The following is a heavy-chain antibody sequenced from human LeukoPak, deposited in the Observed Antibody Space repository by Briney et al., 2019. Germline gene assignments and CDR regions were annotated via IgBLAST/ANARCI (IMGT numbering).Heavy chain of an antibody. Sequence: GGSLRLSCAASGFTFSSYAMSWVRQAPGKGLEWVSAISGSGGSTYYADSVKGRFTISRDNSKNTLYLQMNSLRAEDTAVYYCAKAMYDILTGYPYNWFDPRGQGTLVTVSS. V-gene: IGHV3-23*01. CDR3: AKAMYDILTGYPYNWFDP. D-gene: IGHD3-9*01. J-gene: IGHJ5*02. CDR2: ISGSGGST. CDR1: GFTFSSYA.